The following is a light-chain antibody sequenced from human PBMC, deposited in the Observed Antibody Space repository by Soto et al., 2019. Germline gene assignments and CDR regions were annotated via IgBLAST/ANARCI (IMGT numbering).Light chain of an antibody. CDR2: DAS. J-gene: IGKJ3*01. CDR1: QSVSSY. CDR3: QQRSNWPPFT. Sequence: EIVLTQSPATLSLSPGERATLSSRASQSVSSYLAWYQQKPGQAPRLLIYDASNRATGIPARFSGSGSGTDFTLTISSLEPEDCAVYYCQQRSNWPPFTCGPGTKVDIK. V-gene: IGKV3-11*01.